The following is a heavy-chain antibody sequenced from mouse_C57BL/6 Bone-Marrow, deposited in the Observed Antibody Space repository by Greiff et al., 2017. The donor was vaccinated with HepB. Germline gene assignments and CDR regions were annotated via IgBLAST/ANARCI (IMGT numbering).Heavy chain of an antibody. J-gene: IGHJ4*01. CDR2: IYPRDGST. CDR1: GYTFTDHT. D-gene: IGHD2-4*01. CDR3: AIRGVFPVYYDFPLYYYAMDY. V-gene: IGHV1-78*01. Sequence: QVQLQQSDAELVKPGASVKISCKVSGYTFTDHTIHWMKQRPEQGLEWIGYIYPRDGSTNYNEKFKGKATLTADKSSSTAYMQLNSLTSEDSAVYFCAIRGVFPVYYDFPLYYYAMDYGYRGTSVTVTS.